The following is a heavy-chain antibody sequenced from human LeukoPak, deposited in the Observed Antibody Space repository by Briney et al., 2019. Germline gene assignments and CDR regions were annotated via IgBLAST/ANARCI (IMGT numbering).Heavy chain of an antibody. CDR3: ARVRVEDCGGDCYEIDY. CDR1: GYTFTSYG. D-gene: IGHD2-21*02. J-gene: IGHJ4*02. Sequence: ASVKVSRKASGYTFTSYGISWVRQAPGQGLEWMGWISAYNGNTNYAQKLQGRVTMTTDTSTSTAYMELRSLRSDDTAVYYCARVRVEDCGGDCYEIDYWGQGTLVTVSS. CDR2: ISAYNGNT. V-gene: IGHV1-18*01.